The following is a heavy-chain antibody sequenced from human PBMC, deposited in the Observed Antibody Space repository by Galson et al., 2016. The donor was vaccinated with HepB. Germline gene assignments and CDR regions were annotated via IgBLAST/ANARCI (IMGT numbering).Heavy chain of an antibody. CDR2: INPSSGGT. D-gene: IGHD4-11*01. V-gene: IGHV1-46*01. CDR3: ARALREFQQLRWIGPWGQGTMHQDQPTGTFSRERGSLRSEDTAGDSCAGGLREFQQLRWIGP. Sequence: SVKVSCKASGYSFTTHYMHWVRQAPGQGLEWMGIINPSSGGTNYAQRFQGRVTMTTDSSTSTFYMELSSLRSEDTAVYYCARALREFQQLRWIGPWGQGTMHQDQPTGTFSRERGSLRSEDTAGDSCAGGLREFQQLRWIGPWGQGTLVTVSS. J-gene: IGHJ5*02. CDR1: GYSFTTHY.